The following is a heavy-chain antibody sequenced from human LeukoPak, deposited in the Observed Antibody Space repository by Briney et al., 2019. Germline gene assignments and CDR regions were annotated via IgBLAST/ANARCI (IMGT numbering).Heavy chain of an antibody. J-gene: IGHJ3*02. CDR2: IYTSGST. D-gene: IGHD2-15*01. CDR1: GSISSGSYY. Sequence: SQTLSLTCTVSGSISSGSYYWSWIRQPAGKGLEWIGRIYTSGSTNYNPSLESRVTISVDTSKNQFSLKLSSVTAADTAVYYCARDGGPSSPIWGQGTMVTVSS. V-gene: IGHV4-61*02. CDR3: ARDGGPSSPI.